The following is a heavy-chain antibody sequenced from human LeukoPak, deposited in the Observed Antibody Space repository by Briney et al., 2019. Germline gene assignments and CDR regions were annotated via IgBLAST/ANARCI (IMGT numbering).Heavy chain of an antibody. CDR2: INSDGSST. V-gene: IGHV3-74*01. J-gene: IGHJ4*02. CDR3: ARVPYYDLGSYYNV. D-gene: IGHD3-10*01. CDR1: GFTFSSYA. Sequence: GGSLRLSCAASGFTFSSYAINWVRQAPGKGLVWVSRINSDGSSTSYADSVKGRFTISRDNAKNTLYLQMNSLRAEDTAVYYCARVPYYDLGSYYNVWGQGTLVTVSS.